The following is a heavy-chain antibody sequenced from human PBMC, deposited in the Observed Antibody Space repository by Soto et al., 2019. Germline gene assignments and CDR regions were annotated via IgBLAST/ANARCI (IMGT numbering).Heavy chain of an antibody. V-gene: IGHV3-23*01. CDR2: ISGRGGSS. CDR1: GFPFSSYA. J-gene: IGHJ4*02. Sequence: EVQLLECGGGLAQPGGSLRLSCATSGFPFSSYAMAWFRQAPGKGLAWVSGISGRGGSSFYADSVKGPFTISIDNSKRTLYLQTSSLRVEDTAVYYCVRVAGSRGDFDFWGQGILVTVSS. CDR3: VRVAGSRGDFDF. D-gene: IGHD2-21*01.